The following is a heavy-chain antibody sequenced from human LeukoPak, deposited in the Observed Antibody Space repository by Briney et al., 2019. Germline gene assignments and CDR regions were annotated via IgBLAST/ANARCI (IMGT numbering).Heavy chain of an antibody. J-gene: IGHJ1*01. CDR2: INPNSGGT. V-gene: IGHV1-2*02. CDR1: GYTFTGYY. Sequence: ASVKVSCKASGYTFTGYYMHWVRQAPGQGLEWMGWINPNSGGTNYAQKFQGRVTMTRDTSISTAYMELSRLRSDDTAVYYCARAGTRRYSDEYFQHWGQGTLVTVSS. CDR3: ARAGTRRYSDEYFQH. D-gene: IGHD3-9*01.